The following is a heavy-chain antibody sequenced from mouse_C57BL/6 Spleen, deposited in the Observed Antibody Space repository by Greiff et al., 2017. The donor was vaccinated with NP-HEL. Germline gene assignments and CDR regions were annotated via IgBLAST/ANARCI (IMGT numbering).Heavy chain of an antibody. J-gene: IGHJ3*01. CDR1: GYAFSSSW. CDR2: IYPGDGDT. V-gene: IGHV1-82*01. CDR3: LYGYDAWFAY. D-gene: IGHD2-2*01. Sequence: QVQLQQSGPELVKPGASVKISCKASGYAFSSSWMNWVKQRPGKGLEWIGRIYPGDGDTNYNGKFKGKATLTADKSSSTAYMQLSSLTSEYSAVYFCLYGYDAWFAYWGQGTLVTVSA.